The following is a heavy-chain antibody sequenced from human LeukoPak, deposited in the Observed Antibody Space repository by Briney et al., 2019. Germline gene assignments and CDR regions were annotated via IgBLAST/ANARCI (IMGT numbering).Heavy chain of an antibody. J-gene: IGHJ5*02. Sequence: ASVKVSCKASGYTFTSYGISWVRQAPGQGLEWMGWNSAYNGNANYAQKLQGRVTMTTDTSTSTAYMELRSLRSDDTAVYYCARVSTPYSSSWYGVIWFDLWGQGTLVTVSS. CDR2: NSAYNGNA. CDR1: GYTFTSYG. V-gene: IGHV1-18*01. CDR3: ARVSTPYSSSWYGVIWFDL. D-gene: IGHD6-13*01.